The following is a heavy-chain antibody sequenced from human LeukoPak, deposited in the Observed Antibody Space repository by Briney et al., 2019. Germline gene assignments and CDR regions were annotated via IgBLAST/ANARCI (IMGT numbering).Heavy chain of an antibody. V-gene: IGHV4-59*01. D-gene: IGHD5-24*01. CDR1: GGSISSYY. CDR2: IYYSGST. J-gene: IGHJ4*02. CDR3: ARVRRDGYNARFDY. Sequence: PSETLSLTCTVSGGSISSYYWSWIRQPPGKGLEWIGYIYYSGSTNYNPSLKCRVTISVDTSKNQFSLKLSSVTAADTAVYYCARVRRDGYNARFDYWGQGALVTVSS.